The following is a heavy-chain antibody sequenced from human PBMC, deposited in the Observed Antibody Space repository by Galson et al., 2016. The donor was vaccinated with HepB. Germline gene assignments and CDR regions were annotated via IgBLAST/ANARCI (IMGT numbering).Heavy chain of an antibody. J-gene: IGHJ6*04. D-gene: IGHD3-3*01. CDR1: GFTVSSNY. Sequence: SLRLSCAASGFTVSSNYMTWVRQAPGKGLEWVSLIYSAGSTYYADSVKGRFTIPRDDSKNTLYLQMNSLRAEDMALYYCARGQAPTYSDFWSGSSSPHYYYGMDVWGNGTTVTVSS. CDR2: IYSAGST. V-gene: IGHV3-66*02. CDR3: ARGQAPTYSDFWSGSSSPHYYYGMDV.